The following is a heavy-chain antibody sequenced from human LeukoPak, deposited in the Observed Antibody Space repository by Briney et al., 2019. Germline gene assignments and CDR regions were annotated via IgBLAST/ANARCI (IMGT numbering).Heavy chain of an antibody. CDR2: IKQDGSEK. D-gene: IGHD2/OR15-2a*01. CDR1: GFTFSSYW. Sequence: GGSLRLSCAASGFTFSSYWMSWVRQAPGKGLEWVANIKQDGSEKYYVDCVKGRFTISRDNAKNSLYLQMNRLRAQDTALYYRSRARVLLPSNLFHPLGQGTLVTVSS. CDR3: SRARVLLPSNLFHP. J-gene: IGHJ5*02. V-gene: IGHV3-7*01.